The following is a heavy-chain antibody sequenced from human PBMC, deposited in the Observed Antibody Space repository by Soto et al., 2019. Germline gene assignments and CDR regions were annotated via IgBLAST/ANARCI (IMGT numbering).Heavy chain of an antibody. V-gene: IGHV3-7*03. CDR3: AKDLYSGYDPFDY. J-gene: IGHJ4*02. CDR1: GFTFSSYW. Sequence: GGSLRLSCAASGFTFSSYWMSWVRQAPGKGLEWVANIKQDGSEKYYVDSVKGRFTISRDNAKNSLYLQMNSLRAEDTAVYYCAKDLYSGYDPFDYWGQGTLATVSS. CDR2: IKQDGSEK. D-gene: IGHD5-12*01.